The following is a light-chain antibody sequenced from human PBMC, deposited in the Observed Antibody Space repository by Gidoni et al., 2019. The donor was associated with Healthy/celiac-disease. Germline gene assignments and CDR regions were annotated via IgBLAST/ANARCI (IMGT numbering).Light chain of an antibody. CDR2: DNN. Sequence: SVLTQPPSVSAAPDQKFTISYSGSSSNIGNNYVSWYQQLPGPAPKLLIYDNNKRPSGIPDRFSGSKSGTSATLGITGLQTGDEADYYCGSWDSSLSAVVFGGGTKLTV. V-gene: IGLV1-51*01. CDR1: SSNIGNNY. CDR3: GSWDSSLSAVV. J-gene: IGLJ3*02.